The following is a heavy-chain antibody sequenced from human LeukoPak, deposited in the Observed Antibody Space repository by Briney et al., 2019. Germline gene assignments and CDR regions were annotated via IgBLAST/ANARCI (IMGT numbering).Heavy chain of an antibody. D-gene: IGHD1-26*01. CDR2: ISGSGGTT. CDR1: GFTFGGYA. V-gene: IGHV3-23*01. J-gene: IGHJ4*02. Sequence: GGSLRLSCAASGFTFGGYAMSWVRQAPGKGLQWVSSISGSGGTTYYADSVKGRFTISRDSSKNTLYLQMTSLRAEDTAVYYCAQEPTSGNLGYWGQGTLVTVSS. CDR3: AQEPTSGNLGY.